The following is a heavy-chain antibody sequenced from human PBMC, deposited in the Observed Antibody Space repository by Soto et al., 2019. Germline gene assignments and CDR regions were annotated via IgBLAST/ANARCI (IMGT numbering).Heavy chain of an antibody. V-gene: IGHV5-10-1*01. CDR1: GYSFTSSW. CDR2: IDPSDSYT. D-gene: IGHD5-18*01. Sequence: PGESLKISGKGSGYSFTSSWISWARQMPGKGLEWMGRIDPSDSYTNYSPSFQGHVTISADKSISTAYLQWSSLKASDTAMYYCARRSRGYSYGSSTGDYWGQGTLVTVSS. J-gene: IGHJ4*02. CDR3: ARRSRGYSYGSSTGDY.